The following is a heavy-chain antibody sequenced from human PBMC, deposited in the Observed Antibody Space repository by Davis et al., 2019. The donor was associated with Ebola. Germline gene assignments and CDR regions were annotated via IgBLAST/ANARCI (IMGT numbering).Heavy chain of an antibody. V-gene: IGHV5-51*01. CDR3: ARHRGWESRTPSYYYYEMDV. Sequence: GGSLRLSCKTSGYDFTNYWIGWVRQMPGKGLEWMGVIHPTDSDTTYSPSFQGQVTISADKSTNTAFLQWDSLKASDTATYYCARHRGWESRTPSYYYYEMDVWGQGTTVTVSS. J-gene: IGHJ6*02. CDR1: GYDFTNYW. D-gene: IGHD1-26*01. CDR2: IHPTDSDT.